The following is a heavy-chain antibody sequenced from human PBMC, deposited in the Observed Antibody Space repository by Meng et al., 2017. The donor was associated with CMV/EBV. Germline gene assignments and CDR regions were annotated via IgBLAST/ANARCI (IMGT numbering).Heavy chain of an antibody. V-gene: IGHV4-4*07. D-gene: IGHD2-21*01. Sequence: QGHLQESGPGLLSPSETLHLTVTVSGGSISSYYSSWIRQPDGKGLEWIGRIYTSGSTNYNPSLKSRVTMSVDTSKNQFSLKLSSVTAADTAVYYCARGSYYRYVIDYWGQGTLVTVSS. CDR3: ARGSYYRYVIDY. J-gene: IGHJ4*02. CDR1: GGSISSYY. CDR2: IYTSGST.